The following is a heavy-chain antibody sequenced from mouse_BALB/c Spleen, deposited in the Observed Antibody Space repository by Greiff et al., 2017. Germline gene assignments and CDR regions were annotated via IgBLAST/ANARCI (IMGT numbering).Heavy chain of an antibody. CDR1: GYTFSSYW. CDR3: ARFYDYDGAWFAY. J-gene: IGHJ3*01. D-gene: IGHD2-4*01. Sequence: QVQLQQSGAELMKPGASVKISCKATGYTFSSYWIEWVKQRPGHGLEWIGEILPGSGSTNYNEKFKGKATFTADTSSNTAYMQLSSLTSEDSAVYYCARFYDYDGAWFAYWGQGTLVTVSA. CDR2: ILPGSGST. V-gene: IGHV1-9*01.